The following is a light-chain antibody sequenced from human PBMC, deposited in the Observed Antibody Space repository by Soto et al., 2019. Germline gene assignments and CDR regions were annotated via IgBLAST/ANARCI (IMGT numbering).Light chain of an antibody. V-gene: IGLV2-8*01. CDR2: EVN. CDR1: SSDVGGYNY. Sequence: QSALTQPPSASGSPGQSVTISCTGTSSDVGGYNYVSWYQQHPGKAPKLMIYEVNKRPSGVPDRFSGSKSGNTASLTFSGLQAEDEADYYCSSYGGSSNLVFGGGTKLTVL. CDR3: SSYGGSSNLV. J-gene: IGLJ2*01.